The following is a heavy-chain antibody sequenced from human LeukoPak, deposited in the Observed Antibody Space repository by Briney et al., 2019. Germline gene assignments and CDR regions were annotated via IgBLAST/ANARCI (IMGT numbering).Heavy chain of an antibody. CDR1: GYTFTSYY. CDR3: VSTAYNDFWSGRPGYFDY. J-gene: IGHJ4*02. Sequence: ASVKVSCKASGYTFTSYYMHWVRQAPGQGLEWMGIINPSGGSTSYAQKFQGRVTMTRDTSTSTVYMELSSLRSEDTAVYYCVSTAYNDFWSGRPGYFDYWGQGALVTVSS. CDR2: INPSGGST. D-gene: IGHD3-3*01. V-gene: IGHV1-46*01.